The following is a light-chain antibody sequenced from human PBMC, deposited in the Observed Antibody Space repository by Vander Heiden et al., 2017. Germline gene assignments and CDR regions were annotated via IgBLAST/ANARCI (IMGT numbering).Light chain of an antibody. J-gene: IGLJ2*01. V-gene: IGLV1-40*01. CDR3: QSYDSSLSGPVV. CDR1: SSNLGAGYA. Sequence: QSVLTQPPSVSGAPGQRVTISCPGSSSNLGAGYAVQWYQQLPGTAPNLLIYGNRNRPSGGPDRFAGSKAGTSASLAITGLQAEDEADYYCQSYDSSLSGPVVFGGGTKLTVL. CDR2: GNR.